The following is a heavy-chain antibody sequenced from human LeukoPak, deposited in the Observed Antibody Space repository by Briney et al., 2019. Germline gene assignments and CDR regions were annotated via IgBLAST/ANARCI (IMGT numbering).Heavy chain of an antibody. D-gene: IGHD3-16*01. V-gene: IGHV4-59*08. J-gene: IGHJ4*02. Sequence: SETLSLTCTVSGGSISSYYWSWIRQPPGKGLEWIGYIYYSGSTNYNPSLKSRVTISVDTSKNQFSLKLSSVTAADTAVYHCGXXXRLGEMSFDYWGQGTLVTVSS. CDR1: GGSISSYY. CDR3: GXXXRLGEMSFDY. CDR2: IYYSGST.